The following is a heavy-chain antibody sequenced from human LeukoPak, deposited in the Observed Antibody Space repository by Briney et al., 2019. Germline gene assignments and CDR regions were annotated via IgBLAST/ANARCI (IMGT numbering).Heavy chain of an antibody. CDR1: GFSLSSYS. V-gene: IGHV3-21*01. CDR3: ARDGHGDGFLTGYSYFGMDV. Sequence: GGPLRLSCVASGFSLSSYSMNRVRQAPGKGVEWVSSINISSNFIYYSGAVKGRFTISRDNAKSSVFLQMNSLRAEDTAVYFCARDGHGDGFLTGYSYFGMDVWGQGTTVTVSS. D-gene: IGHD3-9*01. J-gene: IGHJ6*02. CDR2: INISSNFI.